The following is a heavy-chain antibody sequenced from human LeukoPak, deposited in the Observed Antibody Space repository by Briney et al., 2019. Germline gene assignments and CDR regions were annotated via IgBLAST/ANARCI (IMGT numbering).Heavy chain of an antibody. CDR2: INHSGST. J-gene: IGHJ5*02. D-gene: IGHD2-2*01. V-gene: IGHV4-34*01. CDR3: ARGHSLGYCSSTSCPGWFDP. Sequence: SETLSLTCAVSGGSISSGGYSWSWIRQPPGKGLEWIGEINHSGSTNYNPSLKSRVTISVDTSKNQFSLKLSSVTAADTAVYYCARGHSLGYCSSTSCPGWFDPWGQGTLVTVSS. CDR1: GGSISSGGYS.